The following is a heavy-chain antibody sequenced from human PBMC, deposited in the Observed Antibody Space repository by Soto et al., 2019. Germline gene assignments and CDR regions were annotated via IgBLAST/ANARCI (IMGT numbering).Heavy chain of an antibody. CDR2: ISGSGGST. CDR3: AKDWWELFYFDY. V-gene: IGHV3-23*01. Sequence: GWSLRLSCAASGFTFSSYAMSWVRQAPGKGLEWVSAISGSGGSTYYADSVKGRFTISRDNSKNTLYLQMNSLRAEDTDVYYCAKDWWELFYFDYWGQGTLVTVSS. J-gene: IGHJ4*02. CDR1: GFTFSSYA. D-gene: IGHD1-26*01.